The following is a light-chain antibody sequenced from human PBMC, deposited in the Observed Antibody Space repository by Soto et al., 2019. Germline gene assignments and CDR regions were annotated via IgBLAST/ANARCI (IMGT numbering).Light chain of an antibody. CDR2: DAS. CDR3: QQRFSIPFS. V-gene: IGKV1-39*01. J-gene: IGKJ3*01. CDR1: QTIGKY. Sequence: DIQMTQSPSSLSATVGDRVTITCRASQTIGKYLNWYQQQPGKVPKLLIYDASYLQSGVPLRFSGSESGTDFNLNSSDLRSEDFATYDCQQRFSIPFSFGPGTKVDIK.